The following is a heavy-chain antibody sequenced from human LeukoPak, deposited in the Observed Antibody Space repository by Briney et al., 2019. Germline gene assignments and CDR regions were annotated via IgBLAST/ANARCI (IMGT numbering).Heavy chain of an antibody. D-gene: IGHD6-6*01. CDR3: ARRTYSSSSSIFDY. Sequence: GASVKVSCKASGGTFSSYAISWVRQAPGQGPEWMGGIIPIFGTANYAQKFQGRVTITADKSTSTAYMELSSLRSEDPAVYYCARRTYSSSSSIFDYWGQGTLVTVSS. J-gene: IGHJ4*02. CDR1: GGTFSSYA. CDR2: IIPIFGTA. V-gene: IGHV1-69*06.